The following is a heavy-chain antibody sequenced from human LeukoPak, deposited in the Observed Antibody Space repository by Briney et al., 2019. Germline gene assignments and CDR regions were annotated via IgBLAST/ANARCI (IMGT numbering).Heavy chain of an antibody. V-gene: IGHV4-34*01. Sequence: PSETLSLTCTVSGGSISNYYWNWIRQPPGKGLEWIGEINHSGSTNYNPSLKSRVTISVDTSKNQFSLKLSSVTAADTAVYYCARPRIVGATKAPFDYWGQGTLVTVSS. CDR1: GGSISNYY. D-gene: IGHD1-26*01. J-gene: IGHJ4*02. CDR2: INHSGST. CDR3: ARPRIVGATKAPFDY.